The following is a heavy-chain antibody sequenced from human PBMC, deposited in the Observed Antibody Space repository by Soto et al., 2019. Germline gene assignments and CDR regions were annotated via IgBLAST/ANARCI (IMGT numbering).Heavy chain of an antibody. J-gene: IGHJ6*02. V-gene: IGHV1-46*01. D-gene: IGHD3-10*01. CDR3: ARALLWFGELVVYYGMDV. CDR1: GYTFTSYY. CDR2: INPSGGST. Sequence: ASVKVSCKASGYTFTSYYMHWVRQAPGQGLEWMGIINPSGGSTSYAQKFQGRVTMTRDTSTSTVYMELSSLRSEDTAVYYCARALLWFGELVVYYGMDVWGQGTTFTVSS.